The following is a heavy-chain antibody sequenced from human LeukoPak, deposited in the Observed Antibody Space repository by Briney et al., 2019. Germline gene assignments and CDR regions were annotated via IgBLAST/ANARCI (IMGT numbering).Heavy chain of an antibody. J-gene: IGHJ4*02. CDR2: MNPNSGNT. D-gene: IGHD2-2*01. V-gene: IGHV1-8*01. CDR3: ARDGPIVVVPAASNFDY. Sequence: ASVTVSCKASGYTFTSYDINWVRQATGQGLEWMGWMNPNSGNTGYAQKFQGRVTMTRNTSISTAYMELSSLRSEDTAVYYCARDGPIVVVPAASNFDYWGQGTLVTVSS. CDR1: GYTFTSYD.